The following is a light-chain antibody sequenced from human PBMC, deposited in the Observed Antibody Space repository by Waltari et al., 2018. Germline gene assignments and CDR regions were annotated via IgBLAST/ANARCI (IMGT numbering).Light chain of an antibody. CDR3: QQYNRWPPIT. V-gene: IGKV3-15*01. CDR1: HGISDN. J-gene: IGKJ5*01. Sequence: EVVMTQSPATLSVSPEERATLSCRASHGISDNLAWYQQKPGQAPRLLIYGAFTRATGIPARFTGSGSGTEFTLTINSLQSEDSAVYYCQQYNRWPPITFGQGTRLEIK. CDR2: GAF.